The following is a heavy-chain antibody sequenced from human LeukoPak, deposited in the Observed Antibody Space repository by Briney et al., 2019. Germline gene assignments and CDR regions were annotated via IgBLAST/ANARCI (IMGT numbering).Heavy chain of an antibody. CDR1: GFTFSSYS. J-gene: IGHJ4*02. D-gene: IGHD6-13*01. CDR3: SVDFIAAAGKRG. V-gene: IGHV3-48*04. Sequence: PGGSLRLSCAASGFTFSSYSMNWVRQAPGKGLEWVSYISSSSSTIYYADSVKGRFTISRDNAKNSLYLQMNSLRAEDTAVYYCSVDFIAAAGKRGWGQGTLVTVSP. CDR2: ISSSSSTI.